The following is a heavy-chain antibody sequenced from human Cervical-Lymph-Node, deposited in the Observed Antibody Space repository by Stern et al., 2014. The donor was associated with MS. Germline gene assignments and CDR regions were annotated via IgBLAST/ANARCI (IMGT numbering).Heavy chain of an antibody. V-gene: IGHV3-74*01. Sequence: EVQLVESGGGLVQPGGSLSLSCAASGFSFSSYWMYWVRQAPGKGLVWVSRINSDETITDYADSVKGRFTISRDNAQNTLYLQMHSLRAEDTAIYYCTRDRNPNTWSGYPHDVFDVWGQGTMVTVSS. CDR2: INSDETIT. D-gene: IGHD3-3*01. J-gene: IGHJ3*01. CDR1: GFSFSSYW. CDR3: TRDRNPNTWSGYPHDVFDV.